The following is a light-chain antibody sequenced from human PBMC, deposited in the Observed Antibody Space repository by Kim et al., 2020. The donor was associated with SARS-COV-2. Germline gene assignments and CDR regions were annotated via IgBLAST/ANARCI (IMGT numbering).Light chain of an antibody. J-gene: IGKJ2*01. V-gene: IGKV3-15*01. CDR2: GAS. CDR3: QQYNNWPYT. CDR1: QSVSSN. Sequence: VSPGERATLACRASQSVSSNLAWYQQKAGQAPRLLIYGASTRATGIPSRFSGSGSGTEFTLTISSLQSEDFAVYSCQQYNNWPYTFGQGTKLEI.